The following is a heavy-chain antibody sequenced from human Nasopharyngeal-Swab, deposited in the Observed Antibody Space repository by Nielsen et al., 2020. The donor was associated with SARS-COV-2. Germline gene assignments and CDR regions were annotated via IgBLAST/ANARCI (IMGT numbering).Heavy chain of an antibody. V-gene: IGHV4-4*07. J-gene: IGHJ4*02. Sequence: LSCTVSGGSISSYYWSWIRQPAGKGLEWIGRIYTSGSTNYNPSLKSRVTMSVDTSKNQFSPKLSSVTAADTAVYYCARGGFTYYYGSGSFDYWGQGTLVTVSS. CDR3: ARGGFTYYYGSGSFDY. D-gene: IGHD3-10*01. CDR1: GGSISSYY. CDR2: IYTSGST.